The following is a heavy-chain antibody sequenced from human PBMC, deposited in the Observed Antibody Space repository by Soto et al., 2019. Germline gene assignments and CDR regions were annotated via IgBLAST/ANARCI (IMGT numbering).Heavy chain of an antibody. CDR3: VRLWDSGTTP. J-gene: IGHJ5*02. V-gene: IGHV4-39*01. D-gene: IGHD3-10*01. Sequence: QLQLPESGPELVTPSETLSLTCTVSGGSISSSSYYWGWIRQPPGKGLEWIGSIYYSGSTYYNPSLKSRVTTSVDTSKNQFSLKLSSVTAADTAVYYCVRLWDSGTTPWGQGTLVTVSS. CDR2: IYYSGST. CDR1: GGSISSSSYY.